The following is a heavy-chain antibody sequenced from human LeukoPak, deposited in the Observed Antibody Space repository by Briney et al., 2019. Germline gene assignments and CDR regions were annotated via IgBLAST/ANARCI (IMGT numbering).Heavy chain of an antibody. J-gene: IGHJ4*02. CDR1: GFTFSSYA. V-gene: IGHV3-30-3*01. CDR2: ISYDGSNK. D-gene: IGHD3-10*01. Sequence: GGSLRPSCAASGFTFSSYAMHWVRQAPGKGLEWVAVISYDGSNKYYADSVKGRFSISRVNSKNTVYLQMNSLRAEDTAVYYCAKDRRVWFGQLLIDYWGQGTLVTVSS. CDR3: AKDRRVWFGQLLIDY.